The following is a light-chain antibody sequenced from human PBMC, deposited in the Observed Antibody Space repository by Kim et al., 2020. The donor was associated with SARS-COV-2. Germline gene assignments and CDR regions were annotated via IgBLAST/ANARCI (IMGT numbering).Light chain of an antibody. Sequence: SELTQSPSASGTPGQRVAISCSGSSTNIGGNTVNWYQQLPGTAPKLLIYSNNQRPSGVPDRFSASKSGTSASLAISGLQSEDEADYYCAAWDDSLNGYVFGTGTKVNVL. CDR1: STNIGGNT. CDR2: SNN. V-gene: IGLV1-44*01. J-gene: IGLJ1*01. CDR3: AAWDDSLNGYV.